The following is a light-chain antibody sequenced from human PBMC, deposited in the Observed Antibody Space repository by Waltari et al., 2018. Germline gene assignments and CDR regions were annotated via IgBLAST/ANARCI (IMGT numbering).Light chain of an antibody. CDR3: QHYVRIPVT. J-gene: IGKJ1*01. CDR2: GAS. V-gene: IGKV3-20*01. Sequence: EIVLTQSPGTLSLSPGERATLSLAWYQQKPGQAPRLLIYGASTRAPGIPDRFSGGGSGTDFSLTISRLEPEDFAVYHCQHYVRIPVTFGQGTKVEIK.